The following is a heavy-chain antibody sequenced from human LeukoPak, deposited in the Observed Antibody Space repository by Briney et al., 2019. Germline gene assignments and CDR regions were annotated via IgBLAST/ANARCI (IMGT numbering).Heavy chain of an antibody. D-gene: IGHD5-24*01. J-gene: IGHJ4*02. V-gene: IGHV3-30*04. Sequence: PGGSLRLSCAAAGFTFSSYNMHWARQAPGKVLEWVAVISYDGSNKYYADSVTGRFTISRDNSKNTLYLQMNSLRPEDTAVYYCARPLDGCNPGFDYWGQGTLVIVSS. CDR2: ISYDGSNK. CDR1: GFTFSSYN. CDR3: ARPLDGCNPGFDY.